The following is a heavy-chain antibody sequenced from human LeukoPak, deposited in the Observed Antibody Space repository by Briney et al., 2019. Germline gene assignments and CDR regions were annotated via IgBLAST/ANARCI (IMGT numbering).Heavy chain of an antibody. CDR3: ASQFFGVDVYYFDY. D-gene: IGHD3-3*01. V-gene: IGHV1-69*13. CDR2: IIPIFGTA. Sequence: ASVKVSCKASGGTFSSYAISWVRQAPGQGLEWMGGIIPIFGTANYAQKFQGRVTITADESTSTAYMELSSLRSEDTVVYYCASQFFGVDVYYFDYWGQGTLVTVSS. CDR1: GGTFSSYA. J-gene: IGHJ4*02.